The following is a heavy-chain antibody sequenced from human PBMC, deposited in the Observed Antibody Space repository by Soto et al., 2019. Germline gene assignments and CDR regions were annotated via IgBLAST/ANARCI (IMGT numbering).Heavy chain of an antibody. V-gene: IGHV3-7*01. CDR1: GFTFSSYW. D-gene: IGHD5-12*01. CDR2: IKQDGSEK. CDR3: ARDRHTYSGYNYFDY. Sequence: GGSLRLSCAASGFTFSSYWMSWVRQAPGKGLEWVANIKQDGSEKYYVDSLKGRFTISRDNAKNSLYLQMNSLRAEDTAVYYCARDRHTYSGYNYFDYWGQGTLVTVSS. J-gene: IGHJ4*02.